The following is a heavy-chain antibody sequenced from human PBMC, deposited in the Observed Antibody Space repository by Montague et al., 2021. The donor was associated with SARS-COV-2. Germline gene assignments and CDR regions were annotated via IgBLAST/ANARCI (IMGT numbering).Heavy chain of an antibody. CDR2: IWYDGSNK. CDR1: GFTFSSYG. CDR3: ARDEDRGYNWNAHGMDV. Sequence: SLRLSCQASGFTFSSYGMHWVRQAPGKGLEWVAVIWYDGSNKYYADSXKGRFTISRDNSKNTLYLQMNSLRAEDTAVYYCARDEDRGYNWNAHGMDVWGQGTTVTVSS. D-gene: IGHD1-1*01. J-gene: IGHJ6*02. V-gene: IGHV3-33*01.